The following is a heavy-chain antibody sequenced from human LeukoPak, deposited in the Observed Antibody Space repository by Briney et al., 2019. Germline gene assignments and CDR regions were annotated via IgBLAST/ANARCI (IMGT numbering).Heavy chain of an antibody. CDR3: ARDFLSNPYGGNSAVPA. D-gene: IGHD4-23*01. V-gene: IGHV4-30-4*08. Sequence: PSETLSLTCTVSGGSISSGDYYWSWIRQPPGKGLEWIGYIYYSGSTYYNPSLKSRVTISVDTSKNQFSLKLSSVTAADTAVYYCARDFLSNPYGGNSAVPAWGQGTLVTVSS. CDR2: IYYSGST. CDR1: GGSISSGDYY. J-gene: IGHJ5*02.